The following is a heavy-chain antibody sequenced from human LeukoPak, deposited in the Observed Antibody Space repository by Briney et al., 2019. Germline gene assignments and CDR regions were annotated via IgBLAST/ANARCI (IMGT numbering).Heavy chain of an antibody. CDR3: ARGIKDIVATIGGG. D-gene: IGHD5-12*01. CDR2: ISSSSSYI. J-gene: IGHJ4*02. Sequence: GGSLRLSCAASGFTFSSYSMNWVRQAPGKGLEWVSSISSSSSYIYYADSVKGRLTISRDNAKNSLYLQMNSLRAEDTAVYYCARGIKDIVATIGGGWGQGTLVTVSS. V-gene: IGHV3-21*01. CDR1: GFTFSSYS.